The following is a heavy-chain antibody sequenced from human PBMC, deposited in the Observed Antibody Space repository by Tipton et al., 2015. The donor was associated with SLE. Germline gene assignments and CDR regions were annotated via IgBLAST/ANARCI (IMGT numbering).Heavy chain of an antibody. CDR1: GGSFSSDTYL. V-gene: IGHV4-39*07. Sequence: TLSLTCTVSGGSFSSDTYLWGWIRQPPGKGLEWIGDIYYIGSTYYNPSLKSRVSISVDTSKNQVSLRLASVTAADTAVYYCARGSGVAAAGSWGQGTLVTVSS. CDR3: ARGSGVAAAGS. J-gene: IGHJ5*02. CDR2: IYYIGST. D-gene: IGHD6-13*01.